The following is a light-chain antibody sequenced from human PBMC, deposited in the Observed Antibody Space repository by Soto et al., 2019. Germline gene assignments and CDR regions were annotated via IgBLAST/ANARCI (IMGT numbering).Light chain of an antibody. V-gene: IGLV2-23*02. CDR2: EVS. CDR1: SSDVGSSNL. Sequence: QSVLTQPASVSGSPGQSITISCTGTSSDVGSSNLVSWYQQHPGKAPKLMISEVSKRPSGVSNRFSGSKSGNTASLTISGLQAGDEADYYCCSYAGSSTFLFGGGTKLTVL. CDR3: CSYAGSSTFL. J-gene: IGLJ3*02.